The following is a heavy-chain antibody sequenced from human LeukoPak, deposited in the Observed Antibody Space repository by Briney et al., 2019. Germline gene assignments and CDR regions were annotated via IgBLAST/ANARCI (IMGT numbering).Heavy chain of an antibody. CDR3: ASPGRFLEWLLLDY. CDR2: ISYDGSNK. J-gene: IGHJ4*02. Sequence: GRSLRLSCAASGFTFSSYAMHWVRQAPGKGLEWVAVISYDGSNKYYADSVKGRFTISRDNSKNTLYLQMNSPRAEDTAVYYCASPGRFLEWLLLDYWGQGTLVTVSS. V-gene: IGHV3-30-3*01. D-gene: IGHD3-3*01. CDR1: GFTFSSYA.